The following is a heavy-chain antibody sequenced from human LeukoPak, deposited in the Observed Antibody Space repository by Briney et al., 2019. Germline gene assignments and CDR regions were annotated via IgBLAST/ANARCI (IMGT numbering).Heavy chain of an antibody. Sequence: SQTLSLTCAVSGVSINTGAYYWGLIRQHPGKGLEWIGNIYYSGSTYYNPSLKSRVTISLDTSKNQFSLNVASVTPADTAVYYCASSYASGSYFHYWGQGTPVTVSS. CDR1: GVSINTGAYY. CDR2: IYYSGST. D-gene: IGHD3-10*01. J-gene: IGHJ4*02. CDR3: ASSYASGSYFHY. V-gene: IGHV4-31*11.